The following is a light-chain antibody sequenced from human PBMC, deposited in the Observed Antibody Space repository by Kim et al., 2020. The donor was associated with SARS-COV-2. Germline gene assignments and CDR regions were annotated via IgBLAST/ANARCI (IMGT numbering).Light chain of an antibody. CDR2: EDN. V-gene: IGLV6-57*02. Sequence: NFMLTQPHSVSDSPGKTVTISCTGSSGSIASSYVQWYQQRPGSVPTIVIYEDNQRPSGVPDRFSGSIDSSSNSAFLTISGLKTEDEADYYCQSYDSSNVVFGGGTKLTVL. J-gene: IGLJ2*01. CDR3: QSYDSSNVV. CDR1: SGSIASSY.